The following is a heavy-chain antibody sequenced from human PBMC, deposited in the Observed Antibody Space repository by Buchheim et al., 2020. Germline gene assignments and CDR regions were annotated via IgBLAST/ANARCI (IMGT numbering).Heavy chain of an antibody. Sequence: QVQLQQWGAGLLKPSETLSLTCAVYGGSFSGYYWSWIRQPPGKGLEWIGEINHSGSTNYNPSLKSRVTIPVDTSKNQFSLKLSSVTAADTAVYYCARGVGIAVAGTWFDPWGQGTL. J-gene: IGHJ5*02. CDR3: ARGVGIAVAGTWFDP. D-gene: IGHD6-19*01. V-gene: IGHV4-34*01. CDR2: INHSGST. CDR1: GGSFSGYY.